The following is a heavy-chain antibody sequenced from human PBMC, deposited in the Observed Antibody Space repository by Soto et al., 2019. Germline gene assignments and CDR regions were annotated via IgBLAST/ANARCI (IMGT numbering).Heavy chain of an antibody. V-gene: IGHV4-4*07. CDR3: ARFPGYYYSMDV. CDR2: IYTSGST. J-gene: IGHJ6*02. CDR1: GGSISTYY. Sequence: QVQLQESGPGLVKPSETLSLTCTVSGGSISTYYWNCIRQPAGNGLEWIGRIYTSGSTNYNPSLLSRVTSAVDTAKNHFSLKLRSVSAADTAVYYCARFPGYYYSMDVWGQGTTVTVSS.